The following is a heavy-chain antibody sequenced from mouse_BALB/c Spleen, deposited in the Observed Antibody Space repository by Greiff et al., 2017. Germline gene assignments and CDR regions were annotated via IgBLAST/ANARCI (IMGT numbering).Heavy chain of an antibody. CDR2: ISSGSSTI. CDR1: GFTFSSFG. V-gene: IGHV5-17*02. Sequence: EVQGVESGGGLVQPGGSRKLSCAASGFTFSSFGMHWVRQAPEKGLEWVAYISSGSSTIYYADTVKGRFTISRDNPKNTLFLQMTSLRSEDTAMYYCARFSDYDEYYFDYWGQGTTLTVSS. D-gene: IGHD2-4*01. J-gene: IGHJ2*01. CDR3: ARFSDYDEYYFDY.